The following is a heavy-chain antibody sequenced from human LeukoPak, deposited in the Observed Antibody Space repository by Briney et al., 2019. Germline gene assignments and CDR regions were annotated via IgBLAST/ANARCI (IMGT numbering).Heavy chain of an antibody. D-gene: IGHD6-13*01. CDR1: GITLSNYG. CDR2: IKQDGSEK. V-gene: IGHV3-7*01. Sequence: GSLRLSCAVSGITLSNYGMSWVRQAPGKGLEWVANIKQDGSEKYSVDSVRGRFTISRDNAKSLLYLQMSLLRTEDTAVYYCAREISSWYRSEGRFDPWGQGTLVTVSS. CDR3: AREISSWYRSEGRFDP. J-gene: IGHJ5*02.